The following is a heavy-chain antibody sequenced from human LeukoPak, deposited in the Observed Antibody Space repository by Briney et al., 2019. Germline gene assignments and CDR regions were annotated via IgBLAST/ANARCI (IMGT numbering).Heavy chain of an antibody. Sequence: GGSLRLSCAASGFTFSSYAMSWVRQAPGKGLEWVSAISGSGGSTYYVDSVKGRFTISRDNSKNTLYLQMNSLRAEDMAVYYCAKLSQPWAVYGMDVWGQGTTVTVSS. CDR3: AKLSQPWAVYGMDV. J-gene: IGHJ6*02. CDR1: GFTFSSYA. D-gene: IGHD1-26*01. CDR2: ISGSGGST. V-gene: IGHV3-23*01.